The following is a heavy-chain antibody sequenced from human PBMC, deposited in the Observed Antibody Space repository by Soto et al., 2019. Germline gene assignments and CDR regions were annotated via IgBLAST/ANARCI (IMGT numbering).Heavy chain of an antibody. D-gene: IGHD3-22*01. V-gene: IGHV1-69*01. CDR1: GGTFSRYA. J-gene: IGHJ4*02. Sequence: QVQLVQSGAEVKKPGSSVKVSCKASGGTFSRYAIGWVRQAPGQGLEWMGGIIPMFGTANYAQKFQGRVTITADESTSTAYMELSSLRSEDTAVYYCARDGSYYDSSGYYYLYWGQGTLVTVSS. CDR2: IIPMFGTA. CDR3: ARDGSYYDSSGYYYLY.